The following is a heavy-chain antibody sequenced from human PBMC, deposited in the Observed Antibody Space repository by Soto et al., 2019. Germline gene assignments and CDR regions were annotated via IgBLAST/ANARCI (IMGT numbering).Heavy chain of an antibody. V-gene: IGHV4-4*07. Sequence: LSLTCTVSGGSISSYYWSWIRQPAGKGLEWIGRIYTSGSTNYNPSLKSRVTMSVDTSKNQFSLKLSSVTAADTAVYYCARGAWGQLYYYYGMDVWGQGTTVTVSS. D-gene: IGHD3-16*01. CDR1: GGSISSYY. CDR2: IYTSGST. J-gene: IGHJ6*02. CDR3: ARGAWGQLYYYYGMDV.